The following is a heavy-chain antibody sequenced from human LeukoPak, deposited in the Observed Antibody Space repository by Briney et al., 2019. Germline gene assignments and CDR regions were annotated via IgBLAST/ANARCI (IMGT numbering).Heavy chain of an antibody. D-gene: IGHD1-1*01. CDR3: ASGVANNWYFYYFDY. J-gene: IGHJ4*02. Sequence: PSETLSLTCSVSGDSISGYYWGWIRQPPGKGLEWIGNIYYTGNTYYNSSLKSRVTISVDKSKNQFSLKLNSVSAADTAVYYCASGVANNWYFYYFDYWGQETLVTVSS. CDR1: GDSISGYY. V-gene: IGHV4-39*07. CDR2: IYYTGNT.